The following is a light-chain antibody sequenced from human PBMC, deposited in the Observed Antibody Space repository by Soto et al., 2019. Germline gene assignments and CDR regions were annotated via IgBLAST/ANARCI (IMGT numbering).Light chain of an antibody. CDR1: QGISSY. J-gene: IGKJ5*01. V-gene: IGKV1-8*01. Sequence: AIRMPPSPSSLSASPVSSVPITGRASQGISSYLAWYQQKPGKAPKLLIYAASTLQSGVPSRFSGSGSGTDFTLTISCLQSEDFATYYCQQYYSYPITFGQGTRVDIK. CDR2: AAS. CDR3: QQYYSYPIT.